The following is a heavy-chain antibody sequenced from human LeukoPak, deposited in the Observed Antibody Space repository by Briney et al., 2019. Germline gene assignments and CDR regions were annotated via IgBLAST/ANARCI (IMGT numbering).Heavy chain of an antibody. V-gene: IGHV3-49*03. D-gene: IGHD3-9*01. CDR1: GFTFGDYA. CDR3: TRDDDILTPRY. Sequence: PGGSLRLSCTASGFTFGDYAMSWFRQAPGKGLEWVGFIRSKAYGGTTEYAASVKGRFTISRDDSKSIAYLQMNSLKTEDTAVYYCTRDDDILTPRYWGQGTLVTVSS. CDR2: IRSKAYGGTT. J-gene: IGHJ4*02.